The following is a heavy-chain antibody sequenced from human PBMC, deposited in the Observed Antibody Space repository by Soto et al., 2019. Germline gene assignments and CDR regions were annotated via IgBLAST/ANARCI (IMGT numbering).Heavy chain of an antibody. CDR3: AKSQYVYCSSTSCYPATFDY. J-gene: IGHJ4*02. D-gene: IGHD2-2*01. Sequence: GGSLRLSCAASGFTFSSYAMSWVRQAPGKGLEWVSAISGSGGSTYYADSVKGRFTISRDNSKNTLYLQMNSLRAEDTAVYYCAKSQYVYCSSTSCYPATFDYWGQGTLVTVSS. V-gene: IGHV3-23*01. CDR1: GFTFSSYA. CDR2: ISGSGGST.